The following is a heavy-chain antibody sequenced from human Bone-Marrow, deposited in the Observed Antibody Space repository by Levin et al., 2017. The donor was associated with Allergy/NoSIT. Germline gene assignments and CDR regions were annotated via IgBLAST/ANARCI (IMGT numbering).Heavy chain of an antibody. D-gene: IGHD2-2*01. Sequence: PGGSLRLSCKASGNTFTGDYIHWVRQAPGQGPEWMGRINPRNGATNYAQKFQGRVTMTRDTSISTAYMDLSGLRSDDTALYYCASRPSSHCDSTSCYEDDYWGQGTLVTVSS. J-gene: IGHJ4*02. V-gene: IGHV1-2*06. CDR1: GNTFTGDY. CDR2: INPRNGAT. CDR3: ASRPSSHCDSTSCYEDDY.